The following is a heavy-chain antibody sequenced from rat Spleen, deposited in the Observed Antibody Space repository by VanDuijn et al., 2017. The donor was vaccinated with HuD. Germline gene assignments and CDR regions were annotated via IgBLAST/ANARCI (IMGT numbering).Heavy chain of an antibody. CDR2: ITSGGSYT. J-gene: IGHJ2*01. CDR3: AKDSRGGGPYFDY. Sequence: EVQLVESGGGLVQPGRSLKLSCAASGFTFSSFAMAWVRQAPKKGLEWIATITSGGSYTYYPDSVKGRFTISRDNAKNTLYLQMNSLRSEDTATYYCAKDSRGGGPYFDYWGQGVMVTVSS. D-gene: IGHD1-2*01. V-gene: IGHV5S13*01. CDR1: GFTFSSFA.